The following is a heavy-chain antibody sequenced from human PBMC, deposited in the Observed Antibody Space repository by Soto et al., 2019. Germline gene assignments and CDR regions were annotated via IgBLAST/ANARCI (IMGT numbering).Heavy chain of an antibody. CDR3: AKSGFADLEY. J-gene: IGHJ1*01. CDR2: VSGGGDHT. V-gene: IGHV3-23*01. Sequence: EVQLLQSGGGLVQPGGSLRLSCAASGFTFSTYAMAWVRQAPGKGLEWVSTVSGGGDHTYYADSVKGRSTISRDASKNTLYLKMDSLRVEDTAVYYCAKSGFADLEYWGQGALVTVSS. D-gene: IGHD1-26*01. CDR1: GFTFSTYA.